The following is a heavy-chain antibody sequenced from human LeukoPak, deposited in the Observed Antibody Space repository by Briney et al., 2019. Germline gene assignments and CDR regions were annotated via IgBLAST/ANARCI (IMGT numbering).Heavy chain of an antibody. CDR3: ATAQGYGDCDY. CDR2: INPSGGNT. J-gene: IGHJ4*02. D-gene: IGHD4-17*01. V-gene: IGHV1-46*01. CDR1: GYTFTDYY. Sequence: GASVNVSCKASGYTFTDYYIHWVRQAPGQGLEWMGIINPSGGNTKYAEKFQARVTMPRDTSTSTVYMDLRSLRSADTAVYYCATAQGYGDCDYWGQGTLVTVSS.